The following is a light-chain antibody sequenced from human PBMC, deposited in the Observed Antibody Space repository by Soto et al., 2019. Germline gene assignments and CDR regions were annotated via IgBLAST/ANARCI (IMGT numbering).Light chain of an antibody. Sequence: QSVLTQPPSVSGAPGQRVTISCTGSSSNIGAGYDVHWYHQLPGTAPKLLIYGNSNRPSGVPDRFSGSKSGTSASLAITGLQAEDEADYYCQSYDSSLSALFGGGTQVTVL. J-gene: IGLJ2*01. CDR1: SSNIGAGYD. V-gene: IGLV1-40*01. CDR2: GNS. CDR3: QSYDSSLSAL.